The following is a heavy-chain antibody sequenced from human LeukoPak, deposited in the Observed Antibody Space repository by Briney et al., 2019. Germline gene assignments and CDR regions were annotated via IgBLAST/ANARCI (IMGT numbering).Heavy chain of an antibody. V-gene: IGHV3-21*01. CDR3: ARDYYTIPSYSGGVEDYYGMDV. CDR1: GFTFSSYS. D-gene: IGHD3-10*01. Sequence: GGSLRLSCAASGFTFSSYSMNWVRQAPGKGLERVSSISSSSSYIYYADSVKGRFTISRDNAKNSLYLQMNSLRAEDTAVYYCARDYYTIPSYSGGVEDYYGMDVWGQGTTVTVSS. CDR2: ISSSSSYI. J-gene: IGHJ6*02.